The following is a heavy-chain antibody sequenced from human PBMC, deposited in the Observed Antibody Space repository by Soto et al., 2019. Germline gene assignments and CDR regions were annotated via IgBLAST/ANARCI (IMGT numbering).Heavy chain of an antibody. CDR3: AKTGTTGTIDY. Sequence: TLSLTCTVSAGSISSYYWSWIRQPPGKGLEWIGYIYYSGSTNYNPSLKSRVTISVDTSKNQFSLKLSSVTAADTAVYYCAKTGTTGTIDYWGQGTLVTVSS. V-gene: IGHV4-59*01. J-gene: IGHJ4*02. CDR2: IYYSGST. CDR1: AGSISSYY. D-gene: IGHD1-1*01.